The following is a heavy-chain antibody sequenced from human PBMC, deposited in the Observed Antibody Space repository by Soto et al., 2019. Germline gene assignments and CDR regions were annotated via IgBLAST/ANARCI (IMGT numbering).Heavy chain of an antibody. CDR2: INHDGSAK. CDR3: AWGKGWLRFTSPSH. J-gene: IGHJ4*02. Sequence: EVQLVESGGGLVQPGGSLRLSCAASGFNFNDAYMTWVRLAPGEGLEWVASINHDGSAKNFVDSVRGRFTISRDNTERSGFLQMNILRAEDTAVYYGAWGKGWLRFTSPSHWVQGTLVTVSS. D-gene: IGHD5-12*01. V-gene: IGHV3-7*03. CDR1: GFNFNDAY.